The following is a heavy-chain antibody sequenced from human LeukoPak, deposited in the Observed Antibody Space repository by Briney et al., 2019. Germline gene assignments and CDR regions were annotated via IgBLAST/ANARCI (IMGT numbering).Heavy chain of an antibody. CDR2: ISGDSRVI. CDR1: GFTFSSCL. Sequence: PGGSLRLSCAASGFTFSSCLNWVRQAPGKGLEGVSYISGDSRVIKYADSVKGRFTISRDNSKNTLYLQMNSLRAEDTAVYYCARDLGYCSGGSCYNYYYGMDVWGQGTTVTVSS. V-gene: IGHV3-48*01. D-gene: IGHD2-15*01. J-gene: IGHJ6*02. CDR3: ARDLGYCSGGSCYNYYYGMDV.